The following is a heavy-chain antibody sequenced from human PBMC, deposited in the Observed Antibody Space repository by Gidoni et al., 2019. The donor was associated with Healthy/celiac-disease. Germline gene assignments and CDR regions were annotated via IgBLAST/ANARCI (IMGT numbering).Heavy chain of an antibody. J-gene: IGHJ2*01. V-gene: IGHV1-2*06. Sequence: QVQLVQSGAEVKQPGASVTVSCKASWSTFTGYYMHWVRQAPGQGLEWMGRINPNSGGTNYAQKVQGRVTMTRDTDISKAYMELSRLRSDDTAVYYCARETYAVAGHWYFDLWGRGTLVTVSS. D-gene: IGHD6-19*01. CDR3: ARETYAVAGHWYFDL. CDR1: WSTFTGYY. CDR2: INPNSGGT.